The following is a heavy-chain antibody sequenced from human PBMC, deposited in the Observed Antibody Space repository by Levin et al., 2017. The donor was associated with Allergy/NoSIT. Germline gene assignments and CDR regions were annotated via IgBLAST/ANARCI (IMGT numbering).Heavy chain of an antibody. D-gene: IGHD3-22*01. Sequence: GESLKISCTASGFTFSRLAMSWVRQAPGKGLEWVSTISASGTYYADSVKGRFTISRDNSENTLSLQLNSLRAEDTAVYYCAKDHDSYGYPTFDYWGQGTLVTVSS. CDR2: ISASGT. CDR3: AKDHDSYGYPTFDY. CDR1: GFTFSRLA. V-gene: IGHV3-23*01. J-gene: IGHJ4*02.